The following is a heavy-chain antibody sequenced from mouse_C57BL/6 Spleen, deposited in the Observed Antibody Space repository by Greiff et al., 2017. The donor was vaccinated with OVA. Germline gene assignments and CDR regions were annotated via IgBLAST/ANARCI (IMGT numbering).Heavy chain of an antibody. CDR1: GYTFTDYN. CDR2: INPNNGGT. V-gene: IGHV1-22*01. Sequence: EVKLMESGPELVKPGASVKMSCKASGYTFTDYNMHWVKQSHGKSLEWIGYINPNNGGTSYNQKFKGKATLTVNKSSSTAYMELRSLTSEDSAVYYCARDDYDSWFAYWGQGTLVTVSA. D-gene: IGHD2-4*01. CDR3: ARDDYDSWFAY. J-gene: IGHJ3*01.